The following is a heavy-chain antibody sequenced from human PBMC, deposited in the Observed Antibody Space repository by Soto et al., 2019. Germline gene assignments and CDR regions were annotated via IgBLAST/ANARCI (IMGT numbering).Heavy chain of an antibody. Sequence: PGGSLRLSCAASGFTFSSYAMSWVRQAPGKGLEWVSAISGSGGSTYYADSVKGRFTISRDNSKNTLYLQMNSLRAEDTAVFYFAKYKYSGYDPRYYYGMDVWGQGTTVTVSS. CDR3: AKYKYSGYDPRYYYGMDV. CDR2: ISGSGGST. D-gene: IGHD5-12*01. J-gene: IGHJ6*02. CDR1: GFTFSSYA. V-gene: IGHV3-23*01.